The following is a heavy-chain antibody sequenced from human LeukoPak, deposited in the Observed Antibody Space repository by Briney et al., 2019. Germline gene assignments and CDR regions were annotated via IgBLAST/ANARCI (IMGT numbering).Heavy chain of an antibody. CDR3: ARVWFDGSGSYSLGDY. CDR1: GGSISSGGYY. CDR2: IYYSGST. D-gene: IGHD3-10*01. J-gene: IGHJ4*02. Sequence: SQTLSLTCTVSGGSISSGGYYWSWIRQHPGKGLEWIGYIYYSGSTYYNPSLKSRVTISVDTSKNQFSLKLSSVTAADTAVYYCARVWFDGSGSYSLGDYWGQGTLVTVSS. V-gene: IGHV4-31*03.